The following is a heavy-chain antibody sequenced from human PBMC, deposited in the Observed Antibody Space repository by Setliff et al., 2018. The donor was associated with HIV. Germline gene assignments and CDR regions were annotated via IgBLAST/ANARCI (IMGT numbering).Heavy chain of an antibody. CDR2: ISYSGST. Sequence: SETLSLTCTVSGGSISSYYWSWIRQPPGKGLEWIGYISYSGSTNYNPSLKSRVTILVDTSKNHFSLKLTSVTAADTAVYYCARGPTWYYFDYWGQGTLVTVSS. CDR1: GGSISSYY. J-gene: IGHJ4*02. D-gene: IGHD1-1*01. V-gene: IGHV4-59*01. CDR3: ARGPTWYYFDY.